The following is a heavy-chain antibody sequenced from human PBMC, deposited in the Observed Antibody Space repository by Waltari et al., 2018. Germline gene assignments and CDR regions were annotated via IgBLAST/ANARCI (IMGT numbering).Heavy chain of an antibody. D-gene: IGHD3-10*01. J-gene: IGHJ4*02. CDR3: VRVFYGSGSSLEY. Sequence: EGQLVESGGGLVQQGGCMRLSCTASGFIFGALWMHWVRQAPGKGLVLVSRITIDGRYATYADSVKGRFTISRDNAKNTVYLQMDSLRAEDTAVYYCVRVFYGSGSSLEYWGQGALVSVSS. CDR2: ITIDGRYA. CDR1: GFIFGALW. V-gene: IGHV3-74*01.